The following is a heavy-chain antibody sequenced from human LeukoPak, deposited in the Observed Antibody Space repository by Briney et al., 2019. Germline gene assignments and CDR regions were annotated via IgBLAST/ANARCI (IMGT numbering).Heavy chain of an antibody. D-gene: IGHD6-19*01. Sequence: SETLSLTCTVSGGSISSYYWSWIRQPAGKGLEWIGRIYTSGSTNYNPSLKRRVTMSVDTSKNQFSLKLSSVTAADTAVYYCARDSPIVYSSGFFDYWGQGTLVTVSS. CDR3: ARDSPIVYSSGFFDY. V-gene: IGHV4-4*07. CDR1: GGSISSYY. CDR2: IYTSGST. J-gene: IGHJ4*02.